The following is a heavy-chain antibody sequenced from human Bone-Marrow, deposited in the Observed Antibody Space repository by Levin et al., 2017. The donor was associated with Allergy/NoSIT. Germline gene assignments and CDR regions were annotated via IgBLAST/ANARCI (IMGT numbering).Heavy chain of an antibody. J-gene: IGHJ4*02. Sequence: PGGSLRLSCAVSGASISKSNWWSWVRQSPGKGLEWIGEIHHSKTTNNNPSLESRVTISIDKSKNHLSLRLNSVTAAATAVYFCAKFSPRSPQLLYGVWDYWGQGILVIVSS. D-gene: IGHD3-10*02. CDR1: GASISKSNW. V-gene: IGHV4-4*01. CDR2: IHHSKTT. CDR3: AKFSPRSPQLLYGVWDY.